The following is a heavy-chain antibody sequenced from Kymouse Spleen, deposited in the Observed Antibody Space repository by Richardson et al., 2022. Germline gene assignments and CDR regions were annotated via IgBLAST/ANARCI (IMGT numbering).Heavy chain of an antibody. CDR2: INHSGST. Sequence: QVQLQQWGAGLLKPSETLSLTCAVYGGSFSGYYWSWIRQPPGKGLEWIGEINHSGSTNYNPSLKSRVTISVDTSKNQFSLKLSSVTAADTAVYYCARGSNWGSDYWGQGTLVTVSS. CDR1: GGSFSGYY. D-gene: IGHD7-27*02. V-gene: IGHV4-34*01. J-gene: IGHJ4*02. CDR3: ARGSNWGSDY.